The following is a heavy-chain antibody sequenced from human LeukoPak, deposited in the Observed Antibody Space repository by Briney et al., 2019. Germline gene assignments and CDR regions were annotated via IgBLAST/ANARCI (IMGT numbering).Heavy chain of an antibody. J-gene: IGHJ6*03. V-gene: IGHV3-7*01. Sequence: GGSLRLSCAASGFTFSSYWMSWVRQAPGKGLEWVANIKQDGSEKYYVDSVKGRFTISRDNAKNSLYLQMNSLRAEDTAVYYCAGSCWYYYYYMDVWGKGTTVTVSS. CDR2: IKQDGSEK. D-gene: IGHD2-15*01. CDR3: AGSCWYYYYYMDV. CDR1: GFTFSSYW.